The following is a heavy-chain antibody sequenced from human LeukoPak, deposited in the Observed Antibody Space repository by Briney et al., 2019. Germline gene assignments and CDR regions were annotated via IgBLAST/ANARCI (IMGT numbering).Heavy chain of an antibody. CDR1: GGSISSSSYY. CDR3: ARLPIIYFSYGSGSYSPYYFDY. J-gene: IGHJ4*02. D-gene: IGHD3-10*01. Sequence: SETLSLTCTVSGGSISSSSYYWGWIRRPPGKGLAWIGSIYYSGSTYYNPSLKSRVTISVDTSKNQFSLKLSSVTAADTAVYYCARLPIIYFSYGSGSYSPYYFDYWGQGTLVTVSS. CDR2: IYYSGST. V-gene: IGHV4-39*07.